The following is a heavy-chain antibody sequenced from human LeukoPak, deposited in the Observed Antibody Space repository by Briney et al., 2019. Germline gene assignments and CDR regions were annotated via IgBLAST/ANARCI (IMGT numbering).Heavy chain of an antibody. CDR3: ARDRWVRGVTINIDY. Sequence: ASVKVSCKASGYTFTSYGISWVRQAPGQGLEWMGWISAYNGNTNYAQKLQGRVTMTTDTSTSTAYMELRSLRSDDTAVYYCARDRWVRGVTINIDYWGQGTLVTVSS. J-gene: IGHJ4*02. CDR2: ISAYNGNT. D-gene: IGHD3-10*01. V-gene: IGHV1-18*01. CDR1: GYTFTSYG.